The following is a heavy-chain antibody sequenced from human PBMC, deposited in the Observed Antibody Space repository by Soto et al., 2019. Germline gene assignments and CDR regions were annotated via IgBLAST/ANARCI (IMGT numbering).Heavy chain of an antibody. CDR3: VRWKAGAPDY. CDR1: GFIFSDHY. D-gene: IGHD6-19*01. V-gene: IGHV3-72*01. Sequence: EVQLVESGGGLVQPGGSLRLSCATSGFIFSDHYMDWVRQAPGKGLEWVGRTKNKANSYTTEYATSVKGRFSILRDDSKNPLHLQMNSLKTEDTAVYYCVRWKAGAPDYWGQGTLVTVSS. CDR2: TKNKANSYTT. J-gene: IGHJ4*02.